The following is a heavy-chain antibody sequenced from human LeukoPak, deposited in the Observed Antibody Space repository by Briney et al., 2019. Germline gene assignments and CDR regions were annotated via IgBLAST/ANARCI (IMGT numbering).Heavy chain of an antibody. CDR1: GFTFSAYS. J-gene: IGHJ4*02. CDR3: ARALYDSSGYYFDY. CDR2: ISGSSIYI. D-gene: IGHD3-22*01. Sequence: GRSLRLSCATSGFTFSAYSMNWVRQAPGKGLEWVSSISGSSIYINYADSVRGRFTISSDNAKNSLYLQMNSLRAEDTAVYYCARALYDSSGYYFDYWGQGTLVTVSS. V-gene: IGHV3-21*01.